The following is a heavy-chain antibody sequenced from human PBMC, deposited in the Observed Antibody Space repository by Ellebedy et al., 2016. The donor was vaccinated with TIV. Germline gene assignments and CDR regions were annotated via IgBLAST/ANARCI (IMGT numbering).Heavy chain of an antibody. V-gene: IGHV3-11*06. J-gene: IGHJ4*02. Sequence: GESLKISCAASGFTFSDYYMSWIRPAPGKGLEWVSYISSSSSYTNYADSVKGRFTISRDNSKNTLYLQMNSLGVEDTAVYYCARWPSGDAHLDYWGQGTLVTVSS. CDR3: ARWPSGDAHLDY. CDR1: GFTFSDYY. D-gene: IGHD4-17*01. CDR2: ISSSSSYT.